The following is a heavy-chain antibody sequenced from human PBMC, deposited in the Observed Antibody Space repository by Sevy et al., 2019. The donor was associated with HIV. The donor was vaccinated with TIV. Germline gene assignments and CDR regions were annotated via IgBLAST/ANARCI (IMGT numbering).Heavy chain of an antibody. J-gene: IGHJ4*02. D-gene: IGHD2-15*01. CDR1: GYTFTSYR. Sequence: ASVKVSCKTSGYTFTSYRITWVRQAPGQGLEWMGWISAHKGDTNYAQKLQGRVTMISETSTMTAYMVLGSLGSDDTAIYYCARAYCSGGSCYSLAYWGQGTLVTVSS. CDR3: ARAYCSGGSCYSLAY. CDR2: ISAHKGDT. V-gene: IGHV1-18*01.